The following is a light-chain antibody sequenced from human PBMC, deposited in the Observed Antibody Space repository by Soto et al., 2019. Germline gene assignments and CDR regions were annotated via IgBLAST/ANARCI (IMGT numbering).Light chain of an antibody. Sequence: EIVMTQSPATLSVSPGERATLSCRASQSVSSNLAWYQQKPGQAPRLLIYGASTRATGIPARFSGSGSGTEFTLTISSLQSEYFAVYYCQQYNNLFTFGPGTKVDIK. CDR1: QSVSSN. CDR3: QQYNNLFT. V-gene: IGKV3-15*01. J-gene: IGKJ3*01. CDR2: GAS.